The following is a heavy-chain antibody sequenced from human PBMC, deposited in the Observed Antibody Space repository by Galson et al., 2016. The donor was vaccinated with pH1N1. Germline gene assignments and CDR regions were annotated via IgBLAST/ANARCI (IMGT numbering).Heavy chain of an antibody. D-gene: IGHD4-17*01. V-gene: IGHV2-5*01. CDR3: AHREYGDFVGSFDH. CDR2: IFWNDDR. CDR1: GFSLSTSAVG. Sequence: PALVKPTQTLRLTCTLSGFSLSTSAVGVGWIRQPPGKALEWLALIFWNDDRYYRPSLKNRLTITKGTSENLVVLTMTSMDPVDTATYYCAHREYGDFVGSFDHWGQGALVTVSS. J-gene: IGHJ4*02.